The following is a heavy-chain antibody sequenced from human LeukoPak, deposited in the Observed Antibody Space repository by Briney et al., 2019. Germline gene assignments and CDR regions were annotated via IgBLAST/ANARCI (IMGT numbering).Heavy chain of an antibody. CDR1: GYTFTSYG. D-gene: IGHD4-17*01. CDR2: ISAYNGNT. CDR3: ARARHDYGDPGAFDI. J-gene: IGHJ3*02. Sequence: ASGKVSCKASGYTFTSYGISWVRQAPGQGLEWMGWISAYNGNTNYAQKLQGRVTMTTDTSTSTAYMELRSLRSDDTAVYYCARARHDYGDPGAFDIWGQGTMVTVSS. V-gene: IGHV1-18*01.